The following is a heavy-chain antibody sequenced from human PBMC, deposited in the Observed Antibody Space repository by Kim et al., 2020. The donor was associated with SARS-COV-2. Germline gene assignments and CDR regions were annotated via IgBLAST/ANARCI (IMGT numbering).Heavy chain of an antibody. CDR3: ARDGGGEYSYGYYYY. Sequence: DSVKGRFTISRDNSKNTLYLQMNSLRAEDTAVYYCARDGGGEYSYGYYYYWGQGTLVTVSS. V-gene: IGHV3-30*01. J-gene: IGHJ4*02. D-gene: IGHD5-18*01.